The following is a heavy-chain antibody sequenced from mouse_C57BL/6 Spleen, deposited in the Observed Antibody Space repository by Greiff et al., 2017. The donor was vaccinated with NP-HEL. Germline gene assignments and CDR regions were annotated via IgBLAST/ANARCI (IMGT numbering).Heavy chain of an antibody. CDR3: ARGLLPGGFAY. J-gene: IGHJ3*01. CDR1: GFTFSDYY. V-gene: IGHV5-12*01. Sequence: EVMLVESGGGLVQPGGSLKLSCAASGFTFSDYYMYWVRQTPEKRLEWVAYISNGGGSTYYPDTVKGRFTISRDNAKNTLYLQMSRLKSEDTAMYYCARGLLPGGFAYWGQGTLVTVSA. CDR2: ISNGGGST. D-gene: IGHD1-1*01.